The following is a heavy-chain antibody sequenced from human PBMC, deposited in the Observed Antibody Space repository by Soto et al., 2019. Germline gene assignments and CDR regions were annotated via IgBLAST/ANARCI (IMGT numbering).Heavy chain of an antibody. Sequence: QVQLVQSGAEVKKPGSSVKVSCKASGGTFSSYAISWVRQAPEQGLEWMGGIIPISGTANYAQKFQARVTSTAYESTSEAYMKLSSLRSDNTAVYYWAISQGSSTSLGVYYYIYYGMDVGGQWTTVTVSS. CDR3: AISQGSSTSLGVYYYIYYGMDV. CDR2: IIPISGTA. CDR1: GGTFSSYA. D-gene: IGHD2-2*01. V-gene: IGHV1-69*01. J-gene: IGHJ6*02.